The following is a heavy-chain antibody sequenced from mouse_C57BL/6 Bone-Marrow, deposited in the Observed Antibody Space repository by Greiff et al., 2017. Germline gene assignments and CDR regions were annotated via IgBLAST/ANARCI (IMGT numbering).Heavy chain of an antibody. CDR2: INPGSGGT. V-gene: IGHV1-54*01. D-gene: IGHD2-1*01. CDR3: AREEAIHYGNYVGFAY. J-gene: IGHJ3*01. Sequence: ESGAELVRPGTSVKVSCKASGYAFTNYLIEWVKQRPGQGLEWIGVINPGSGGTNYNEKFKGKATLTADKSSSTAYMQLSSLTSEDSAVYFRAREEAIHYGNYVGFAYWGQGTLVTVSA. CDR1: GYAFTNYL.